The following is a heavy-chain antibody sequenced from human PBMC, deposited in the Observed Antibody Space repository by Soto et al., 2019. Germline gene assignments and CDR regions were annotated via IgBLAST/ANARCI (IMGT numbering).Heavy chain of an antibody. CDR3: ARKQVAKIRRATGDAFDI. V-gene: IGHV3-21*01. D-gene: IGHD5-12*01. J-gene: IGHJ3*02. CDR1: GFTFSSYS. CDR2: ISSSSSYI. Sequence: EVQLVESGGGLVKPGGSLRLSCAASGFTFSSYSMNWVRQAPGKGLEWVSSISSSSSYIYYADSVKGRFTISRDNAKNSLYLQMNSLRAEDTAVYYCARKQVAKIRRATGDAFDIWGQGTMVTVSS.